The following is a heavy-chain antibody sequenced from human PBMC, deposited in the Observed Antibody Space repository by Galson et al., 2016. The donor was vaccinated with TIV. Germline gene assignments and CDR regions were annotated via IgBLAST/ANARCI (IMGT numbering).Heavy chain of an antibody. J-gene: IGHJ5*01. V-gene: IGHV3-30*04. CDR3: AKENDFDS. CDR2: ISSDGSRK. Sequence: SLRLSCAGSGLTFSDYVLNWVRQAPGKGLQWVAFISSDGSRKYVADSVKGRFTISRDNSENTLHLQMNNLRPDDTAAYFCAKENDFDSWGQGTLVTFSS. CDR1: GLTFSDYV. D-gene: IGHD3-16*01.